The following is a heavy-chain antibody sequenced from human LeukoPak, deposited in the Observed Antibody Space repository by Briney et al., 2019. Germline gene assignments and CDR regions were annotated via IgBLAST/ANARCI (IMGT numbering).Heavy chain of an antibody. V-gene: IGHV4-59*09. CDR2: T. Sequence: TNYYPSLKRRVTISVETSKNQFSQKMSSVTAADTAVYYCARGLKYYDFWSGSAMGYYFDYWGQGTLVTVSS. J-gene: IGHJ4*02. CDR3: ARGLKYYDFWSGSAMGYYFDY. D-gene: IGHD3-3*01.